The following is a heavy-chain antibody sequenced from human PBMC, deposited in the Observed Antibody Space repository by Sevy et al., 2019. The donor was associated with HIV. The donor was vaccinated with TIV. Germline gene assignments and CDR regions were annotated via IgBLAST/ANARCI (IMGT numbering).Heavy chain of an antibody. D-gene: IGHD2-8*01. J-gene: IGHJ4*02. CDR1: GVTPSTYG. V-gene: IGHV3-33*01. CDR3: ARDPRMYGDYLLAYFDY. Sequence: GGSLRLSCAASGVTPSTYGMHWVRQAPGKGLEWVAVIGYDGSNIYYADSVKGRFTISRDSSKNTRFLQMDSLRAEDTAIYYCARDPRMYGDYLLAYFDYWGQGTLVTVSS. CDR2: IGYDGSNI.